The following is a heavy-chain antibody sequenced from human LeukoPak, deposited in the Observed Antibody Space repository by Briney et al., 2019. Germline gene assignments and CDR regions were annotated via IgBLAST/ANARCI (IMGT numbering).Heavy chain of an antibody. CDR3: AGSGSYFGY. Sequence: PSETLSLTCTVSGGSISSGSYYWSWIRQPAGKGLEWIGYIYHSGSTYYNPSLKSRVTISVDRSKNQFSLKLSSVTAADTAVYYCAGSGSYFGYWGQGTLVTVSS. CDR2: IYHSGST. D-gene: IGHD1-26*01. CDR1: GGSISSGSYY. J-gene: IGHJ4*02. V-gene: IGHV4-30-2*01.